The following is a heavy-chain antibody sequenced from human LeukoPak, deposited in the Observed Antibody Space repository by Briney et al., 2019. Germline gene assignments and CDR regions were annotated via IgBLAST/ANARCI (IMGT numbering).Heavy chain of an antibody. CDR2: IYSGGST. CDR3: ARERGPRYFDY. Sequence: GGSLRLSCAASGFTVSSNYMSWVRQALGKELEWVSVIYSGGSTYYADSVKGRFTISRDNSKNTLYLQMNSLRAEDTAVYYCARERGPRYFDYWGQGTLVTVSS. CDR1: GFTVSSNY. V-gene: IGHV3-53*01. J-gene: IGHJ4*02.